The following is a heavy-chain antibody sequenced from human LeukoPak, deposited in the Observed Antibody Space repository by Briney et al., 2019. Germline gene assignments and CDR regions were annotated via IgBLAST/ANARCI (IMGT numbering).Heavy chain of an antibody. CDR1: GFTVINNY. CDR3: STSPSWGV. V-gene: IGHV3-53*01. CDR2: IYSGGTT. D-gene: IGHD3-16*01. J-gene: IGHJ6*02. Sequence: GGSLRLSCAASGFTVINNYMTWVRQAPGKGLEWVSVIYSGGTTHYADSVKGRFTISRGNSKNTLYLQMNSLRVDDTAVYYCSTSPSWGVWGQGTTVTVSS.